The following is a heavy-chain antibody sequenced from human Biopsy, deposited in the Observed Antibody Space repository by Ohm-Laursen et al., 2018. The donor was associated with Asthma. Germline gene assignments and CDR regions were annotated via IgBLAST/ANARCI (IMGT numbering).Heavy chain of an antibody. D-gene: IGHD4-17*01. CDR1: GGSISVSNW. CDR2: IYHLGNA. V-gene: IGHV4-4*03. CDR3: ARTTYGHDGFDP. Sequence: PVTLSLTCDVSGGSISVSNWWRWVRQPPGRGLEWIGQIYHLGNANYNPSLKSRVTMSVDKSKNQFSLKLTSVTAADTAVYYCARTTYGHDGFDPWGQGTLVTVSS. J-gene: IGHJ5*02.